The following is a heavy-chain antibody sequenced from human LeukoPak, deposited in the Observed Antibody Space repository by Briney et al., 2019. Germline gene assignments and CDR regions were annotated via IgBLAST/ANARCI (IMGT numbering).Heavy chain of an antibody. CDR3: AKRPSQFGV. V-gene: IGHV3-23*01. Sequence: GGSLRLSCAASGFTFSSYAMSWARQAPGKGLEWVSSVGATTTTYYADSVKGRFTISRDNSKNTLYLQMNSLRAEDTAVYYCAKRPSQFGVWGQGTTVTVSS. D-gene: IGHD3-16*01. J-gene: IGHJ6*02. CDR2: VGATTTT. CDR1: GFTFSSYA.